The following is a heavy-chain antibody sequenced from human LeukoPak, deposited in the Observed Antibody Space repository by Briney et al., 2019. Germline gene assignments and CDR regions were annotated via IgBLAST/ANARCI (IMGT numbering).Heavy chain of an antibody. D-gene: IGHD6-13*01. CDR3: ARPRYSSSWYFQH. V-gene: IGHV4-34*01. CDR2: INHSGST. CDR1: GGSFSGYY. J-gene: IGHJ1*01. Sequence: SETLSLTCAVYGGSFSGYYWSWIRQPPGKGLEWIGEINHSGSTNYNPSLKSRVTISVDTSKNQFSLKLSSVTAADTAVYYCARPRYSSSWYFQHWGQGTLVTVSS.